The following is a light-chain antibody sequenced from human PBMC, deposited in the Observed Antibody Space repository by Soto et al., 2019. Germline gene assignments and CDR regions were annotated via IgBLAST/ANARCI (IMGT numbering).Light chain of an antibody. CDR3: CSYAGSSTPLI. CDR1: SSDVGSYNL. V-gene: IGLV2-23*02. Sequence: QSDLTQPASGYGSPGQAVTISCTGTSSDVGSYNLVSWYQQHPGKAPKLMIYEVSKRPSGVSNRFSGSKSGNTASLTISGLQAEDEADYYSCSYAGSSTPLIFGTGTRSPS. J-gene: IGLJ1*01. CDR2: EVS.